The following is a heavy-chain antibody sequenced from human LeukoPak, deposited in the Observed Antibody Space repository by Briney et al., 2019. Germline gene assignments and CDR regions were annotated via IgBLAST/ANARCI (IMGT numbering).Heavy chain of an antibody. Sequence: SETLSLTCTVSGGSVSSSSYYWGWIRQPPGKRLAWIGSIYYSGSTYYNPSLKSRVTISVDTSKNQFSLKLSSVTAADTAVYYCARHLAPIWVSRWFDPWGQGTLVTVSS. J-gene: IGHJ5*02. CDR3: ARHLAPIWVSRWFDP. V-gene: IGHV4-39*01. D-gene: IGHD3-16*01. CDR2: IYYSGST. CDR1: GGSVSSSSYY.